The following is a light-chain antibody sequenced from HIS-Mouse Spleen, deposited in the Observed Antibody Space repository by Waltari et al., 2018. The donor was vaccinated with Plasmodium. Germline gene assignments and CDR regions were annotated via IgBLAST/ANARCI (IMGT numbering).Light chain of an antibody. Sequence: SYELTQPPSVSVSPGQTASITCSGDKLGDKYACWYQQKPGQSPVLVIYQDSKRPSGIPEQFSGYNAGNTATLTISGTQAMDEADYYCQAWDSSTVVFGGGTKLTVL. V-gene: IGLV3-1*01. CDR1: KLGDKY. J-gene: IGLJ2*01. CDR3: QAWDSSTVV. CDR2: QDS.